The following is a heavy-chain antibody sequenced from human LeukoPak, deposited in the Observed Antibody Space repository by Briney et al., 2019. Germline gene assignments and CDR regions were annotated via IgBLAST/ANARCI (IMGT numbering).Heavy chain of an antibody. D-gene: IGHD6-13*01. J-gene: IGHJ4*02. CDR3: AKGFAAAGPGYFDY. CDR1: GFTFSNYW. Sequence: GGSLRLSCAASGFTFSNYWMSWVRQAPGKGLEWVANIKGDGSGKYYVDSLKGRFTISRDNAKNSLYLQMNSLRAEDTALYYCAKGFAAAGPGYFDYWGQGTLVTVSS. V-gene: IGHV3-7*03. CDR2: IKGDGSGK.